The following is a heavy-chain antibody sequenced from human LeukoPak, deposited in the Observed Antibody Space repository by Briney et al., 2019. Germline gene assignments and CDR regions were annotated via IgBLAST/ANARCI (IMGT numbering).Heavy chain of an antibody. J-gene: IGHJ4*02. CDR2: ISWNSGSI. CDR1: GFTFDDYA. D-gene: IGHD3-22*01. Sequence: SRSLRLSCAASGFTFDDYAMHWVRHAPGKGLEWVSGISWNSGSIGYADSVKGRFTISRDNARNSLYLQMNSLRAEDTALYYCAKSYDSSGYYYGGGFDYWGQGTLVTVSS. V-gene: IGHV3-9*01. CDR3: AKSYDSSGYYYGGGFDY.